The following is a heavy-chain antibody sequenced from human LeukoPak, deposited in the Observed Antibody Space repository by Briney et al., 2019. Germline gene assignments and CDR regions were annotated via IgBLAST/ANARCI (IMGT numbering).Heavy chain of an antibody. Sequence: GASVKVSCKASGYTFTGYYMHWVRQAPGQGLEWMGWINPNSGGTNYAQKFQGRVTMTRDTSISTAYMELSRLRSDDTAVYYCARDPDIVVVPAANGYWGQGTLVTVSS. V-gene: IGHV1-2*02. CDR1: GYTFTGYY. CDR3: ARDPDIVVVPAANGY. D-gene: IGHD2-2*01. CDR2: INPNSGGT. J-gene: IGHJ4*02.